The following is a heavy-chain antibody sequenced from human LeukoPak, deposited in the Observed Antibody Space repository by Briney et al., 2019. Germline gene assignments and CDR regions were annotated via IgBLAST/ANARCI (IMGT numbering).Heavy chain of an antibody. J-gene: IGHJ4*02. D-gene: IGHD2-21*02. CDR3: ARQPLVRDCGGDCEFDY. CDR2: IYPGDSNT. Sequence: GGSLKISCKGSGYSFSNYWIGWVRQMPGKGLEWMGIIYPGDSNTRYSPSFQGQVTISADRSISTAYLQWSSLKASDTAIYYCARQPLVRDCGGDCEFDYWGQGTLVSVSS. CDR1: GYSFSNYW. V-gene: IGHV5-51*01.